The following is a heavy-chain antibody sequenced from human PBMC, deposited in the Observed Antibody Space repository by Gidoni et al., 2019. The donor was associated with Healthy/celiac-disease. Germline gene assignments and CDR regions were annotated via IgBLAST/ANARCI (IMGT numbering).Heavy chain of an antibody. J-gene: IGHJ4*02. CDR2: IYYSGST. Sequence: LEWIGSIYYSGSTYYNPSLKSRVTISVDTSKNQFSLKLSSVTAADTAVYYCARGIAALSIPETFDYWGQGTLVTVSS. CDR3: ARGIAALSIPETFDY. D-gene: IGHD6-6*01. V-gene: IGHV4-39*01.